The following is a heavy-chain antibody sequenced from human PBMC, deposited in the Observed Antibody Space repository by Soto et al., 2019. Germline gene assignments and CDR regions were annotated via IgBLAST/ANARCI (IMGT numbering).Heavy chain of an antibody. CDR3: ARSIRWFGELFPMDYYYYMDV. Sequence: SETLSLTCTVSGGSISSYYWSWIRQPPGKGLEWFGYIYYSGSTNYNPSLKSRVTISVDTSKNQFSLKLSSVTAADTAVYYCARSIRWFGELFPMDYYYYMDVWGKGTTVTVSS. CDR2: IYYSGST. J-gene: IGHJ6*03. D-gene: IGHD3-10*01. CDR1: GGSISSYY. V-gene: IGHV4-59*01.